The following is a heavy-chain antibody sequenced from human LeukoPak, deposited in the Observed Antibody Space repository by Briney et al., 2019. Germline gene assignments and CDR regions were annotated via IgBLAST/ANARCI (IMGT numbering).Heavy chain of an antibody. J-gene: IGHJ4*02. D-gene: IGHD2-2*01. Sequence: SETLSLTCAVYGGSFSGYYWSWIRQPPGKGLEWIGEINHSGSTNYNPSLKSRVTISVDTSKNQFSLKLSSVTAADTAVYYCARDGCSSTSCYDYWGQGTLVTVSS. CDR3: ARDGCSSTSCYDY. CDR1: GGSFSGYY. CDR2: INHSGST. V-gene: IGHV4-34*01.